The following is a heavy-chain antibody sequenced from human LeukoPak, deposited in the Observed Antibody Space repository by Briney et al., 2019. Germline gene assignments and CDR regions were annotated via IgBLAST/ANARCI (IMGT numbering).Heavy chain of an antibody. CDR3: ARVSRWFDP. Sequence: SQTLSLTCAVSGGSLSSGGYSWSWIRQPPGTGLEWIGYIYHSGSTYYNPSLKSRVTISVDRSKNQFSLKLSSVTAADTAVYYCARVSRWFDPWGQGTLVTVSS. CDR2: IYHSGST. V-gene: IGHV4-30-2*01. J-gene: IGHJ5*02. CDR1: GGSLSSGGYS.